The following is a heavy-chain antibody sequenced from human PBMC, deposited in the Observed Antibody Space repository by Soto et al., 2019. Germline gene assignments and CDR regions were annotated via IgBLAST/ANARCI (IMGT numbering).Heavy chain of an antibody. CDR3: AREGRAAIAKTYYYYGMDV. CDR1: GFTFRAYY. CDR2: ISSSSNTI. Sequence: PGGSLRLSCTASGFTFRAYYMNWVRQAPGKGLEWVSYISSSSNTIYYADSVKGRFTISRDNAKSSLFLQMNSLRDDDTAVYYCAREGRAAIAKTYYYYGMDVWGQGTTVTVSS. D-gene: IGHD2-2*02. J-gene: IGHJ6*02. V-gene: IGHV3-48*02.